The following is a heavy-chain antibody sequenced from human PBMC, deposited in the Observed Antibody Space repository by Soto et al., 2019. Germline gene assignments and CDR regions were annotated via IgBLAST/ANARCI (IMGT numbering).Heavy chain of an antibody. CDR1: GFTFNDAL. D-gene: IGHD3-16*02. J-gene: IGHJ4*02. V-gene: IGHV3-15*07. Sequence: GGSLRLSCAGSGFTFNDALRNWVRQAPGKGLEWVGRIKSESDGGTTAYAAPVKGRFTISRDDSKNTVYLQMNSLRTEDTALYYCMTDRQYRPAYWGQGTQVTVSS. CDR3: MTDRQYRPAY. CDR2: IKSESDGGTT.